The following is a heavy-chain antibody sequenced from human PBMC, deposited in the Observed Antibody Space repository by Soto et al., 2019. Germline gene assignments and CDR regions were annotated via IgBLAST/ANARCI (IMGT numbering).Heavy chain of an antibody. CDR2: IYRGGST. V-gene: IGHV3-53*04. CDR3: ARDKDWNDGFDY. J-gene: IGHJ4*02. CDR1: GFNVISTY. Sequence: QPGGSLRLSCAASGFNVISTYMSWVRQAPGKGLEWVSVIYRGGSTYYADSVKGRFTISRHTAKNTLYLEMNSLRADDTAVYYCARDKDWNDGFDYWGQGTLVTVSS. D-gene: IGHD1-1*01.